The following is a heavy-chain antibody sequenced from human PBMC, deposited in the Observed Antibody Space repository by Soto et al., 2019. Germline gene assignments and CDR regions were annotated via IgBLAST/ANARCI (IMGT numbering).Heavy chain of an antibody. D-gene: IGHD1-26*01. CDR3: AREGYYESPLDI. V-gene: IGHV3-30-3*01. CDR2: ISYDGSNK. Sequence: GGSLRLSCAASGFTFSSYPLHWVRQAPGKGLEWVAVISYDGSNKYYADSVKGRFTISRDNTKYTLYLQMNSLRAEDTAVYFWAREGYYESPLDIWGQGTMVTVS. CDR1: GFTFSSYP. J-gene: IGHJ3*02.